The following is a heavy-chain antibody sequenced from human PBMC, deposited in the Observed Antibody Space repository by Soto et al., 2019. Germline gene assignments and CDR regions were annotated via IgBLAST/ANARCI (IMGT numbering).Heavy chain of an antibody. Sequence: ALLPISLTCRVGGGCICGSRCYRGRKNKPPGKGLEWIGSIYYSGSTYYNPSLKSRVTISVDTSKNQFSLKLSSVTAADTAVYYCARIGYYDSSAYWGQGTLVTVSS. J-gene: IGHJ4*02. D-gene: IGHD3-22*01. CDR1: GGCICGSRCY. CDR2: IYYSGST. V-gene: IGHV4-39*01. CDR3: ARIGYYDSSAY.